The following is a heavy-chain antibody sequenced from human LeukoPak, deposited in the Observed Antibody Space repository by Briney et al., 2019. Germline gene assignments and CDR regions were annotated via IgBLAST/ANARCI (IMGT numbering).Heavy chain of an antibody. CDR1: GFTLSSYA. CDR3: AKDFTVVVTAIVDY. V-gene: IGHV3-23*01. D-gene: IGHD2-21*02. CDR2: ISGSGGST. Sequence: GGTLRLSCAASGFTLSSYAMSWVPQAPGKGREGGSAISGSGGSTYYADSVKGRFTISRDNSKNTLYLQMNSLRAEDTAVYYCAKDFTVVVTAIVDYWGQGTLVTVSS. J-gene: IGHJ4*02.